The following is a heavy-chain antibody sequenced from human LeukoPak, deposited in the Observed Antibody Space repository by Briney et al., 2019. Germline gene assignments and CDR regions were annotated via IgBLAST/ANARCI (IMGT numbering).Heavy chain of an antibody. Sequence: GESLQISCKGSGYRFATYWTGWVRQMPGKGLEGMGIIYPGDSDTRYSPSFQGQVTISADKSISTAFLQWSSLKASDTAMYYCARRGYCGGDCYSDYWGQGTLVTVSS. CDR1: GYRFATYW. V-gene: IGHV5-51*01. CDR2: IYPGDSDT. D-gene: IGHD2-21*01. J-gene: IGHJ4*02. CDR3: ARRGYCGGDCYSDY.